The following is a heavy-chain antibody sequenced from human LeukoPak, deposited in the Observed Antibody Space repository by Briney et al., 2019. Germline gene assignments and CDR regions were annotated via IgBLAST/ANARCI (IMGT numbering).Heavy chain of an antibody. V-gene: IGHV3-30*02. CDR3: ARILDSAWGELGY. Sequence: GGSLRLFCAASGFTFSSYGMHWVRQAPGKGLEWVAFIRYDGSNKYCADSVKGRFTISRDNSKNTLYLQMNSLRAEDTAVYYCARILDSAWGELGYWGQGTLVTVSS. CDR2: IRYDGSNK. CDR1: GFTFSSYG. D-gene: IGHD6-19*01. J-gene: IGHJ4*02.